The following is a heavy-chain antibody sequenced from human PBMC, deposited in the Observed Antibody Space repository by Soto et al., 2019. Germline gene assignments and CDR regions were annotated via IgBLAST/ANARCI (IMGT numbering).Heavy chain of an antibody. D-gene: IGHD6-19*01. CDR3: AQTLGLAVTGPGRFDL. CDR2: MIPIFATA. J-gene: IGHJ2*01. CDR1: GGTFTSNA. V-gene: IGHV1-69*12. Sequence: QVQLVQSGAEVKKPGTSVKVSCKASGGTFTSNAISWVRQAPGQGLEWMGGMIPIFATANYAQKVQGRVTITADESTSTAYMELRGLRSEDTAVYYCAQTLGLAVTGPGRFDLWGRGTLVTVSS.